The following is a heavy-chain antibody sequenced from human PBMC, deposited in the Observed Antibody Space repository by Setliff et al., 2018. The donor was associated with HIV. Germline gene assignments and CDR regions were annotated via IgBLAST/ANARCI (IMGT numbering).Heavy chain of an antibody. CDR3: AKDGGAVGATEVDY. CDR1: GFSFGSYG. V-gene: IGHV3-21*01. J-gene: IGHJ4*02. D-gene: IGHD1-26*01. Sequence: PGGSLRLSCAASGFSFGSYGMHWVRQAPGKGLEWVSSISSSSSYIYYADSVKGRFTISRDNAKNSLYLQMNSLRAEDTAVYYCAKDGGAVGATEVDYWGQGTLVTVSS. CDR2: ISSSSSYI.